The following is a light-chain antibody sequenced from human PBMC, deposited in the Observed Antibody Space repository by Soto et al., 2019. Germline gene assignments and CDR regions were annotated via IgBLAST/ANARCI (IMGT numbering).Light chain of an antibody. CDR2: DVT. V-gene: IGLV2-14*01. CDR3: SSYTSSSIYVV. J-gene: IGLJ2*01. Sequence: QSVLTQPASVSGSPGQSITISCTGTSSDVGGYNYVSWYQQHPGKAPKLMIYDVTNRPSGVSNRFSGSKSGNTASLTISGLQAVDEADYYCSSYTSSSIYVVFGGGPKLTVL. CDR1: SSDVGGYNY.